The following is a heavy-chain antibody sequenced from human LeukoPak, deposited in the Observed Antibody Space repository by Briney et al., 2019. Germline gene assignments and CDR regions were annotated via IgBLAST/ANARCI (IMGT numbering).Heavy chain of an antibody. CDR3: ARPIRFGNLPFFDY. CDR2: INWNGGST. CDR1: GFTFDDYG. J-gene: IGHJ4*02. Sequence: PGGSLRLSCAASGFTFDDYGMSWVRQAPGKGLEWVSGINWNGGSTGYADSVKGRFTISRDNAKNSLYLQMNSLRAEDTALYYCARPIRFGNLPFFDYWGQGTLVTVSS. V-gene: IGHV3-20*04. D-gene: IGHD3-16*01.